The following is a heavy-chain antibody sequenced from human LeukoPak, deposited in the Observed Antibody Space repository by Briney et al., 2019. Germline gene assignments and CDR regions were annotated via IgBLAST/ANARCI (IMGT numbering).Heavy chain of an antibody. J-gene: IGHJ4*02. CDR2: ISYDGSNK. CDR3: ASTGPTDY. V-gene: IGHV3-30*03. Sequence: GGSLRLSCAASGFTFSDYYMSWIRQAPGKGLEWVAVISYDGSNKYYADSVKGRFTISRDNSKNTLYLQMNSLRAEDTAVYYCASTGPTDYWGQGTLVTVSS. CDR1: GFTFSDYY. D-gene: IGHD1-14*01.